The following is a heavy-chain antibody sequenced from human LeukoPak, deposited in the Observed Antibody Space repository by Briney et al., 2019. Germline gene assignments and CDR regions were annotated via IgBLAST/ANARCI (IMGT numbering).Heavy chain of an antibody. J-gene: IGHJ4*02. CDR2: INCKDGGT. V-gene: IGHV1-2*06. D-gene: IGHD2-15*01. CDR1: GYTLTGYY. Sequence: ASVKVSCKASGYTLTGYYIHWIRQAPGQGLEWMGRINCKDGGTNYTQKFQGRVTMTRDTPISTAYMELSRLRSDDTAVYYCARARRRNIVVVVAATFFDYWGQGTLVTVSS. CDR3: ARARRRNIVVVVAATFFDY.